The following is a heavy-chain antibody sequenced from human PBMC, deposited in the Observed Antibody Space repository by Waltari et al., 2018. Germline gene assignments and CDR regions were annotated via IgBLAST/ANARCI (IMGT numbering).Heavy chain of an antibody. J-gene: IGHJ4*02. V-gene: IGHV4-59*01. Sequence: QVQLQESGPGLVKPSETLSLTCTVSGGSISSYYWSWIRQPPGKGLEWIGYIYYSGSTNYNPSLKSRVTISVDTSKNQFSLKLSSVTAADTAVYYCAVGWRSSGWYPLSDWGQGTLVTVSS. CDR3: AVGWRSSGWYPLSD. D-gene: IGHD6-19*01. CDR2: IYYSGST. CDR1: GGSISSYY.